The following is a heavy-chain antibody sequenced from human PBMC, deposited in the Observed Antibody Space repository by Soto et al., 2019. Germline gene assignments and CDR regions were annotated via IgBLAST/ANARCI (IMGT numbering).Heavy chain of an antibody. J-gene: IGHJ5*02. CDR2: IIPMFGTT. D-gene: IGHD3-22*01. V-gene: IGHV1-69*01. Sequence: GALLKGYLKGSGWGLSGSSSDWVRQAPGQGLEWMGGIIPMFGTTNYAQKLQGRVTLTADESTSTAYMEMTDLRSEDTAVYYCAEVGAGYDTWAQAPLVTVSS. CDR3: AEVGAGYDT. CDR1: GWGLSGSS.